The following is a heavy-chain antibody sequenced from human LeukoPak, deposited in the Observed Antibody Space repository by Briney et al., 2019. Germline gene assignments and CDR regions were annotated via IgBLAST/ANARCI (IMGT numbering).Heavy chain of an antibody. CDR1: GYTFTGYY. CDR3: AREYCTNGVCSNYFDY. V-gene: IGHV1-2*02. Sequence: GASVKVSCKASGYTFTGYYMHWVRQAPGQGLEWMGWINPNSGGTNYAQKFQGRVTMTRDTSISTAYMELSRLRSDDTAVYYCAREYCTNGVCSNYFDYWGQGTLVTVSS. J-gene: IGHJ4*02. D-gene: IGHD2-8*01. CDR2: INPNSGGT.